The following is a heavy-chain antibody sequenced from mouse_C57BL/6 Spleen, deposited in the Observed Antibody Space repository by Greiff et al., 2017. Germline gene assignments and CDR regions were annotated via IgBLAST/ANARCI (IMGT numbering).Heavy chain of an antibody. D-gene: IGHD1-1*01. CDR1: GYTFTTYP. Sequence: QVQLQEPGAELVKPGASVKMSCKASGYTFTTYPLEWMKQNHGKSLEWIGNFHPYNDDTKYNEKFKGKASLTVEKSSSTVYLELSRLTSDDSAVYYCARRLITTVVDYFDYWGQGTTLTVSS. CDR3: ARRLITTVVDYFDY. J-gene: IGHJ2*01. CDR2: FHPYNDDT. V-gene: IGHV1-47*01.